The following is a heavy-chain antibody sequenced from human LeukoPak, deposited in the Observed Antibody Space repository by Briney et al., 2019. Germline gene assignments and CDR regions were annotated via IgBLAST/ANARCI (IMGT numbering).Heavy chain of an antibody. D-gene: IGHD4-17*01. Sequence: SETLSLTCTVSGGSIRSYYWSWLRQPPGKGLEWIGYIYYSGSTNYNPSLRSRVTISVDTSKNQFSLKLSSVTAADTAVYYCARGGNYGDYDGYFDYWGQGTLVTVSS. CDR3: ARGGNYGDYDGYFDY. CDR1: GGSIRSYY. CDR2: IYYSGST. J-gene: IGHJ4*02. V-gene: IGHV4-59*08.